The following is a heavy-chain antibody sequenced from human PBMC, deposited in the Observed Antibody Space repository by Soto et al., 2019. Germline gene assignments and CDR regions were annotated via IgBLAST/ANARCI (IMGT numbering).Heavy chain of an antibody. V-gene: IGHV3-23*01. D-gene: IGHD2-2*01. Sequence: EVQLLESGGGLAQPGGSLRLSCAASGFTFSSRAMGWVRQAPGKGLEWVSAISGGGHNTYYADSVKGRFTISRDNSKNTLYLQMISLRAEDTAVYYCARESCSTTGCYYYGMDVWGQGTTVTVSS. CDR1: GFTFSSRA. CDR2: ISGGGHNT. J-gene: IGHJ6*02. CDR3: ARESCSTTGCYYYGMDV.